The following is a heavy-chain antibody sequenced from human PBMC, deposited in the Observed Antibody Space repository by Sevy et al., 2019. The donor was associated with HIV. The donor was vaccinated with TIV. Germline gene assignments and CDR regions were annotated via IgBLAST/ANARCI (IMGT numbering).Heavy chain of an antibody. D-gene: IGHD5-12*01. J-gene: IGHJ6*02. Sequence: GESLKISCAASGFTFITYDMHWVRHVTGKGLEWVSGVGPAGDTFYPGSVKGRFTISRENAKNSLYLLMNNLRAGDTAVYYCTRSGGYSDYGLDVWGQGTTVTVSS. CDR3: TRSGGYSDYGLDV. CDR2: VGPAGDT. V-gene: IGHV3-13*01. CDR1: GFTFITYD.